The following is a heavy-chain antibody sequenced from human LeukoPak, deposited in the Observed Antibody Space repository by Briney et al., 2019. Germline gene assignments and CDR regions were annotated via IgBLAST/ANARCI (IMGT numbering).Heavy chain of an antibody. CDR3: AKVEGGSRVY. V-gene: IGHV3-23*01. D-gene: IGHD3-10*01. J-gene: IGHJ4*02. CDR1: GFTFSSYA. Sequence: GALRLSCAASGFTFSSYAMSWVRQAPGKGLEWVSAISGSGGSTYYADSVKGRFTISRDNSKNTLYLQLNSLRAEDTAVYYCAKVEGGSRVYWGQGTLVTVSS. CDR2: ISGSGGST.